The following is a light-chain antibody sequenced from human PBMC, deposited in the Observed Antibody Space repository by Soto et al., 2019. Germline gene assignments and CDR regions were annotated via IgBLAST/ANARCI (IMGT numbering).Light chain of an antibody. CDR2: RAS. CDR3: QHYNSYSEV. J-gene: IGKJ1*01. V-gene: IGKV1-5*03. Sequence: DIQMTQSPSTLSGSVGDRVTITCRASQTVSSRLAWYQQKPGKAPKLLIYRASTLKSGVPSRFSGSGSGTEFTLTISSLQPDDFATYYCQHYNSYSEVFGQGTKVDI. CDR1: QTVSSR.